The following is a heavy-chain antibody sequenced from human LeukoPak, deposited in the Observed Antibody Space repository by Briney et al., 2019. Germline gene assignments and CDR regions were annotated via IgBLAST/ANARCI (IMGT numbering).Heavy chain of an antibody. CDR1: GYTFTGYY. CDR2: INPNSGGT. V-gene: IGHV1-2*02. J-gene: IGHJ5*02. Sequence: ASVKVSCKASGYTFTGYYMHWVRQAPGQGLEWMGWINPNSGGTNCAQKLQGRVTMTTDTSTSTAYMELRSLRSDDTAVYYCARASNWFDPWGQGTLVTVSS. CDR3: ARASNWFDP.